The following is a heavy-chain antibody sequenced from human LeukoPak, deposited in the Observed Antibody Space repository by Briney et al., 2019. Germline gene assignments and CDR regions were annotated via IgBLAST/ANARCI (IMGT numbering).Heavy chain of an antibody. V-gene: IGHV3-21*04. CDR2: ISSSSSYI. CDR3: AREREYSPRKYYFDY. J-gene: IGHJ4*02. Sequence: GGSLRLSCAASGFTFSSYSMNWVRQAPGKGLEWVSSISSSSSYIYYADSVKGRFTISRDNAKNSLYLQMNSLRAEDTAVYYCAREREYSPRKYYFDYWGQGTLVTVSS. CDR1: GFTFSSYS. D-gene: IGHD5-18*01.